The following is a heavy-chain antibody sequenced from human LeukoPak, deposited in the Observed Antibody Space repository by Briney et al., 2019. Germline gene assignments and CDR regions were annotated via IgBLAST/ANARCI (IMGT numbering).Heavy chain of an antibody. CDR1: GFTFSSYW. J-gene: IGHJ4*02. V-gene: IGHV3-23*01. CDR3: AKTIEAGGTGY. CDR2: ISGSGAST. D-gene: IGHD6-13*01. Sequence: GGSLRLSCAASGFTFSSYWMSWVRQAPGKGLEWVSAISGSGASTYYADSVKGRFTISRDNSKNTLSLQMNSLRAEDTAVYYCAKTIEAGGTGYWGQGTLVTVSS.